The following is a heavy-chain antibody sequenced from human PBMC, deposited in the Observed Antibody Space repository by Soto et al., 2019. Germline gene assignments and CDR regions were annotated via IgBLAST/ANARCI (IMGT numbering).Heavy chain of an antibody. CDR3: AGDQGPNYMAV. V-gene: IGHV3-11*01. Sequence: QVQLVESGGGLVKPGGSLRLSCAASGFTFSDSFMSWSRQTPGKGLEWFSYISGRDGNIYYEDSVRGRFTISRDNAKNSVYLQMNSLRAEDTAVYYCAGDQGPNYMAVWGKGTTVTVS. CDR2: ISGRDGNI. J-gene: IGHJ6*03. CDR1: GFTFSDSF.